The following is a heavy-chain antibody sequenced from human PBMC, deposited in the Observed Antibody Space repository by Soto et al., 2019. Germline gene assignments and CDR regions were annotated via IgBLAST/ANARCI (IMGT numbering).Heavy chain of an antibody. CDR2: IVVGSGNT. CDR1: GFTFTSSA. CDR3: AADIVVVPAAINYYYGMDV. D-gene: IGHD2-2*02. J-gene: IGHJ6*02. V-gene: IGHV1-58*02. Sequence: QMQLVQSGPEVKKPGTSVKVSCKASGFTFTSSAMQWVRQARGQRLEWIGWIVVGSGNTNYAQKFQERVTITRDMSTSTAYMELSSLRSEDTAVYYCAADIVVVPAAINYYYGMDVWGQGTTVTVSS.